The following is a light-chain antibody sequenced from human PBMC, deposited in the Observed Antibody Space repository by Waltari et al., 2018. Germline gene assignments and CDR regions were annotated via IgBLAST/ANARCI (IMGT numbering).Light chain of an antibody. CDR3: RQALQTPFT. Sequence: DIVMTQSPLSLPVTPGEPAAIPCRSTRSLLHSSGNNFLDWYLQKPWQSPQLLIYLGSNRASGVPDRFSGSGSGTDFTLKISRVEAEDVGVYYCRQALQTPFTFGPGTKVDIK. CDR1: RSLLHSSGNNF. CDR2: LGS. J-gene: IGKJ3*01. V-gene: IGKV2-28*01.